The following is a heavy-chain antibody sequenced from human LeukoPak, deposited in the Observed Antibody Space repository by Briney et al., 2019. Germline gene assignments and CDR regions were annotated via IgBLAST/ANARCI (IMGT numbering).Heavy chain of an antibody. Sequence: SETLSLTCTVSGGSISSSSYFWGWIRQPPGKGLEWIGSIYYSGSTYYNPSLKSRVTISVDTSKNQFSLKLSSVTAADTAVYHCARAGRVVNTFDYYYYMDVWGKGTTVTISS. CDR1: GGSISSSSYF. V-gene: IGHV4-39*01. J-gene: IGHJ6*03. CDR2: IYYSGST. CDR3: ARAGRVVNTFDYYYYMDV. D-gene: IGHD3-22*01.